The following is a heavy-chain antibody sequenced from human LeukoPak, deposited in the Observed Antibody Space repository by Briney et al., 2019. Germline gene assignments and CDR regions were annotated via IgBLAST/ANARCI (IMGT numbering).Heavy chain of an antibody. CDR3: AAVTDSSGWSNFDY. CDR1: GGSFSGYY. D-gene: IGHD6-19*01. Sequence: PSETLSLTCAVYGGSFSGYYWSWIRQPPGKGLEWIGEINHSGSTNYNPSLKSRVTISVDKSKNQFSLKLSSVTAADTAVYYCAAVTDSSGWSNFDYWGQGTLVTVSS. CDR2: INHSGST. V-gene: IGHV4-34*01. J-gene: IGHJ4*02.